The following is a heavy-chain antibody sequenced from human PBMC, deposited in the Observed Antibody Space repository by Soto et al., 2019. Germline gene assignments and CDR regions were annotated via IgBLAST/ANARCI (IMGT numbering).Heavy chain of an antibody. CDR3: ARDGSIGRLPSGFDS. CDR1: GGSITGYY. J-gene: IGHJ5*01. CDR2: TSTSGTT. V-gene: IGHV4-4*07. D-gene: IGHD1-26*01. Sequence: QVQLQESGPGLVKPWETLSLTCTVSGGSITGYYWSWIRQTAGKGLEWIGRTSTSGTTSYNPSLQGRVTMSIDTSRKEASLRLTSVTAADTAVYYCARDGSIGRLPSGFDSWGQGTLVSVSS.